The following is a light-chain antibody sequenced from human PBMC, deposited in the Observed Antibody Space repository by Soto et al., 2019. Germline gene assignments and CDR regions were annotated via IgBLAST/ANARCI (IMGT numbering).Light chain of an antibody. CDR1: SSDIGGYNY. CDR3: CSNAGSYTFGVV. V-gene: IGLV2-11*01. J-gene: IGLJ2*01. Sequence: QSALTQPRSVSGSPGQSVTISCTGTSSDIGGYNYVSWYQKHPGKAPKLMIYDVSKRPSGVPDRLSGSQSGNTASLTISGLQAQDEAYYYCCSNAGSYTFGVVFGGGTKLTVL. CDR2: DVS.